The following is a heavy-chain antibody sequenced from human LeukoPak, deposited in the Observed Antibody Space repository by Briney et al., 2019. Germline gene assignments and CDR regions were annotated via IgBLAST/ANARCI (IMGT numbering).Heavy chain of an antibody. CDR2: IWYDGSNK. D-gene: IGHD3-9*01. CDR3: ANGILTGYYTPLGY. Sequence: GGSLRLSCAASGFTFSGYGMHWVRQAPGKGLEWVAVIWYDGSNKYYADSVKGRFTISRDNSKNTLYLQMNSLRAEDTAVYYCANGILTGYYTPLGYWGQGTLVTVSS. CDR1: GFTFSGYG. V-gene: IGHV3-33*06. J-gene: IGHJ4*02.